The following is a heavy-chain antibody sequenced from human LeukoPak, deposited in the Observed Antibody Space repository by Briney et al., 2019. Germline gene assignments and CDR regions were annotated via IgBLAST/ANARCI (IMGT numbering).Heavy chain of an antibody. CDR2: IIRCEGGT. V-gene: IGHV3-43*02. J-gene: IGHJ6*02. CDR1: GFTFDDYA. Sequence: PGGSLRLSCAASGFTFDDYAMHWVRQAPGKGLEWVSHIIRCEGGTYYADYVKGRFTISRDNNKNSLYLQMNSLRTEDTALYYGAKAPRGKTSYGSFHYYGMDVWGRGTTVTVAS. D-gene: IGHD5-18*01. CDR3: AKAPRGKTSYGSFHYYGMDV.